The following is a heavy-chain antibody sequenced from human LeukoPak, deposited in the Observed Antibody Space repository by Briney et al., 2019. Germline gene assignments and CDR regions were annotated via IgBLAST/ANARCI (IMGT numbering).Heavy chain of an antibody. CDR2: ISNGGYTA. Sequence: GGSLRLSRVASGFTFSSYEMNWVRQAPGMGLEGISYISNGGYTAYYASSVKGRFTVSRDDAKNTLYLQMDSLRVEDTALYYCVREVVAVKWFDPWGQGTLVTVSS. D-gene: IGHD2-15*01. J-gene: IGHJ5*02. CDR1: GFTFSSYE. V-gene: IGHV3-48*03. CDR3: VREVVAVKWFDP.